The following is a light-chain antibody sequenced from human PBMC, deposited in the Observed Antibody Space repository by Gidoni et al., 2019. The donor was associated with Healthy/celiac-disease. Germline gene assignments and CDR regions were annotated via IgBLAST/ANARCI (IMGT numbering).Light chain of an antibody. CDR1: QSVSSY. CDR2: DAS. J-gene: IGKJ3*01. Sequence: EIVLTQSPATLSLSPWERATLSCRASQSVSSYLAWYQQKPGQAPRLLIYDASNRATGIPARFSGSGSGTDFTRTISSLEPEDFAVYYCQQRSNWPPTFGPGTKVDIK. V-gene: IGKV3-11*01. CDR3: QQRSNWPPT.